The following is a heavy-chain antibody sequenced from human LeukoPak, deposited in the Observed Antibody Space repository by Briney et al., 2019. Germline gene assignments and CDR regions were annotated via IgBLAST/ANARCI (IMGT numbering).Heavy chain of an antibody. D-gene: IGHD5-24*01. CDR3: ARGAGYNYPYYFDY. J-gene: IGHJ4*02. CDR2: INSDGSST. Sequence: GGSLRLFCAASGFTFSSYWMHWVRQAPGKGLVWVSRINSDGSSTSYADSVKGRFTISRDNSKNTLYLQMNSLRAEDTAVYYCARGAGYNYPYYFDYWGQGTLVTVSS. CDR1: GFTFSSYW. V-gene: IGHV3-74*01.